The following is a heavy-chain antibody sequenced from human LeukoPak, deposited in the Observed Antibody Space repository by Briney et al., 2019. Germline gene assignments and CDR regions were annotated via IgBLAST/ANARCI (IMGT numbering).Heavy chain of an antibody. Sequence: PGGSLRLSCAASGFTFSSYAMSWVRQAPGKGLEWVSSISGSGGSTYYADSVKGRFTISRDNSKNTLYLQMSSLRAEDTAVYYCSQGGSRKVPFDYWGQGTLVTVSS. D-gene: IGHD1-14*01. J-gene: IGHJ4*02. CDR3: SQGGSRKVPFDY. CDR2: ISGSGGST. V-gene: IGHV3-23*01. CDR1: GFTFSSYA.